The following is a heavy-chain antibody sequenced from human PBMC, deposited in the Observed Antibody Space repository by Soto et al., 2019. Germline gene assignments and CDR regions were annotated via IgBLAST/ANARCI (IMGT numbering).Heavy chain of an antibody. CDR2: IIPIFGTA. V-gene: IGHV1-69*06. J-gene: IGHJ6*02. CDR3: ARGFRYSSPSPFMDV. Sequence: SVKVSCKASGGTFSSYAISWVRQAPGQGLEWMGGIIPIFGTANYAQKFQGRVTITADKSTSTAYMELSSLRSEDTAVYYCARGFRYSSPSPFMDVWGQGTTVTVSS. D-gene: IGHD6-6*01. CDR1: GGTFSSYA.